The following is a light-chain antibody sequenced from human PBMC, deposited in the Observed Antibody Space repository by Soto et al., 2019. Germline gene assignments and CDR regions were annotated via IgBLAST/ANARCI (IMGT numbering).Light chain of an antibody. CDR3: SSYTTSSSRA. V-gene: IGLV2-14*03. CDR1: NSDVGVFNY. Sequence: QSVLTQPASVSGSPGQSIAITCTGTNSDVGVFNYVSWYQQHPDKAPKLMIYEVSNRPSGVSNRFSGSKSVNTATLTISGLQTEDEADYYCSSYTTSSSRAFGTGTKVTVL. CDR2: EVS. J-gene: IGLJ1*01.